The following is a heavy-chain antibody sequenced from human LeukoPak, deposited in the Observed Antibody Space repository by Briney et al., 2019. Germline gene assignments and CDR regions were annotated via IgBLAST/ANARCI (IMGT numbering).Heavy chain of an antibody. CDR1: GGSLSSYY. CDR3: ARFLAGTRHFHFYYYMDV. D-gene: IGHD3-9*01. V-gene: IGHV4-59*08. J-gene: IGHJ6*03. CDR2: IYYSGST. Sequence: SETLSLTCAVSGGSLSSYYWSWIRQPPGKGLEWIGYIYYSGSTNYNPSLKSRVTISVDTSKNQFSLKLSSVTAADTAVYYCARFLAGTRHFHFYYYMDVWGKGTTVTISS.